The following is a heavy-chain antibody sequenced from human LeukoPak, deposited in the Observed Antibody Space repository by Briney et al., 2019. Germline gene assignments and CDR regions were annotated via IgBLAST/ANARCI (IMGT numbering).Heavy chain of an antibody. D-gene: IGHD6-25*01. V-gene: IGHV1-2*02. Sequence: ASVKVSCKASGYTFTGYYMHWVRQAPGQGLEWMGWINPNSGGTNYAQKFQGRVTMTRDTSISTAYMELSRLRSDDTAVYYCAREFVPNLVYSSGPTPGKNWFDPWGQGTLVTVSS. CDR3: AREFVPNLVYSSGPTPGKNWFDP. CDR2: INPNSGGT. CDR1: GYTFTGYY. J-gene: IGHJ5*02.